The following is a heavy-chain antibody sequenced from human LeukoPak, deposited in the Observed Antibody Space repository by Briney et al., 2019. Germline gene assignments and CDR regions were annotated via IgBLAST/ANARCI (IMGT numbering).Heavy chain of an antibody. CDR2: ISWDGGST. Sequence: AGGSLRLSCAASGFTFDDYAMHWVRQAPGKGLEWVSLISWDGGSTYYADSVKGRFTISRDNSKNFLYLQMNSLRAEDTALYYCAKDRQGVGATGFDYWGQGTLVTVSS. J-gene: IGHJ4*02. CDR1: GFTFDDYA. D-gene: IGHD1-26*01. CDR3: AKDRQGVGATGFDY. V-gene: IGHV3-43D*03.